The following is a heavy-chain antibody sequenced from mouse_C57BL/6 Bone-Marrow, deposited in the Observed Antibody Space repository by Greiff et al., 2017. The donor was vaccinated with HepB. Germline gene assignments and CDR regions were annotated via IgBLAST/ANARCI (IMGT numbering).Heavy chain of an antibody. CDR2: IRLKSDNYAT. J-gene: IGHJ2*01. CDR3: TGGAGTETFDY. Sequence: EVHLVESGGGLVQPGGSMKLSCVASGFTFSNYWMNWVRQSPEKGLEWVAQIRLKSDNYATHYAESVKGRFTISRDDSKSSVYLQMNNLRAEDTGIYYCTGGAGTETFDYWGQGTTLTVSS. CDR1: GFTFSNYW. D-gene: IGHD4-1*01. V-gene: IGHV6-3*01.